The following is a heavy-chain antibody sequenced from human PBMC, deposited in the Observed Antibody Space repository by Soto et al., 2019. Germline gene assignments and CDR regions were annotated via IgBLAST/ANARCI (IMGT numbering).Heavy chain of an antibody. V-gene: IGHV4-39*01. CDR2: VYYNENT. CDR1: GASINNFAYY. D-gene: IGHD3-10*01. CDR3: ARRERYYGSPGWFDP. J-gene: IGHJ5*01. Sequence: SETLSLTCSVSGASINNFAYYWGWIRQPPGKGLEWIGTVYYNENTYYNPSLRSRVAISVGTAKNQFSLNLRSVTAADTAVYFCARRERYYGSPGWFDPWGQGTLVTVSS.